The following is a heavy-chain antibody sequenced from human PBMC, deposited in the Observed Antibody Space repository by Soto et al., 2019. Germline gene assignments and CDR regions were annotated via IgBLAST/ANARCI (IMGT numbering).Heavy chain of an antibody. V-gene: IGHV4-59*08. CDR2: IYYSGST. Sequence: QVQLQESGPGLVKPSETLSLTSTVSGGSISSYYWSWIRQPPGKGLEWIGYIYYSGSTNYNPSLKSRVTISVDTSKNQFSLKLSSVTAADTAVYYCASTYYGDYVGYFQHWGQGTLVTVSS. D-gene: IGHD4-17*01. CDR1: GGSISSYY. CDR3: ASTYYGDYVGYFQH. J-gene: IGHJ1*01.